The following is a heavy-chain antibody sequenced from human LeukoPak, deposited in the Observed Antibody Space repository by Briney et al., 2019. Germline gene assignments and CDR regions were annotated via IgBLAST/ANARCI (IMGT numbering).Heavy chain of an antibody. CDR3: AREDETRYVWGTEGMHL. CDR1: GFTFSSYS. Sequence: GGSLRLSCAASGFTFSSYSMNWVRQAPGKGREWVSSISSSSSDIYYADSVKGRFTISRDNAKNSLYLQMNSLRAEDTAVYYCAREDETRYVWGTEGMHLWGQGTTVTVSS. V-gene: IGHV3-21*01. CDR2: ISSSSSDI. D-gene: IGHD3-16*01. J-gene: IGHJ6*02.